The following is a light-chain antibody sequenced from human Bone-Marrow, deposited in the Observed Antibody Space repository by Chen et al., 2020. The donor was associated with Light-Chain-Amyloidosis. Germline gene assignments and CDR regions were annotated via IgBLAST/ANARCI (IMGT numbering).Light chain of an antibody. CDR1: KLGDKY. J-gene: IGLJ1*01. CDR2: QDT. V-gene: IGLV3-1*01. CDR3: QAWASYTPMA. Sequence: ELTQPPSVAVSPGQTASITCSGDKLGDKYASCYQQKPGQSPVVVIYQDTKRPSGIPERVSASNSGNPPTLTTGVTRPLVEVANYGQAWASYTPMAFGPGTKFPVL.